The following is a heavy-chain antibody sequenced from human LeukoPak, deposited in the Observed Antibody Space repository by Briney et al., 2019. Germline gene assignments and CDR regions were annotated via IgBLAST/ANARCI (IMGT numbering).Heavy chain of an antibody. CDR1: GGSISSYY. D-gene: IGHD2-2*01. V-gene: IGHV4-59*08. Sequence: KSSETLSLTCTVSGGSISSYYWSWIRQPPGKGLEWIGYIYYSGSTNYNPSLKSRVTISVDTSKNQFSLKLSSVTAADTAAYYCARHGGCSSTSCYVYYNWFDPWGQGTLVTVSS. CDR3: ARHGGCSSTSCYVYYNWFDP. J-gene: IGHJ5*02. CDR2: IYYSGST.